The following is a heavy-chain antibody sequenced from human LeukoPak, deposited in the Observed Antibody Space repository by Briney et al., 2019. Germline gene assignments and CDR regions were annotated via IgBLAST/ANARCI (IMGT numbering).Heavy chain of an antibody. CDR2: IKQDGSEK. CDR1: GFTFSSYW. D-gene: IGHD2-2*01. Sequence: PGGSLRLSCAASGFTFSSYWMSWVRQAPGKGLEWVANIKQDGSEKYYVDSVEGRFTISRDNAKNSLYLQMNSLRAEDTAVYYCARDYAVVVPAAINSYYYYYMDVWGKGTTVTVSS. V-gene: IGHV3-7*01. CDR3: ARDYAVVVPAAINSYYYYYMDV. J-gene: IGHJ6*03.